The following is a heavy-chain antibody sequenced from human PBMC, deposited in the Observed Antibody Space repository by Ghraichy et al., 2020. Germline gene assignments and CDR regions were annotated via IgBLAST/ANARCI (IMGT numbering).Heavy chain of an antibody. CDR2: IYYSGST. CDR1: GGSISSGGYY. D-gene: IGHD3-3*01. Sequence: TLSLTCTVSGGSISSGGYYWSWIRQHPGKGLEWLGYIYYSGSTYPNPSLKSRLIISVDTSNQFSLKLSSVTAADTAVYYCARAPPYYDFWSGYYSFDYWGQGILVTVSS. CDR3: ARAPPYYDFWSGYYSFDY. J-gene: IGHJ4*02. V-gene: IGHV4-31*03.